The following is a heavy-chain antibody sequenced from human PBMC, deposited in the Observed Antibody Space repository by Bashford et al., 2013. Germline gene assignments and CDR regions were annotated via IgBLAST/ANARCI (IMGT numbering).Heavy chain of an antibody. CDR2: ISGTADRT. CDR3: ATRPPTRGSGVSLGYFDY. Sequence: GSLRLSCAASGFTFSNNAMSWVRQAPGKGLEWVSVISGTADRTYYADSVRGRFTISRDNSKNTLYLQMSSLRAEDTAVYYCATRPPTRGSGVSLGYFDYWGQGALVTVSS. D-gene: IGHD2-8*02. J-gene: IGHJ4*02. CDR1: GFTFSNNA. V-gene: IGHV3-23*01.